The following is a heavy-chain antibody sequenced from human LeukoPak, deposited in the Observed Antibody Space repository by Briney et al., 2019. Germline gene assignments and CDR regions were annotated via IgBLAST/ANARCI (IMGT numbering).Heavy chain of an antibody. CDR3: AKDRGSGWYNWFDP. CDR1: GFTFSSYA. Sequence: GGSLGLSCAASGFTFSSYAMSWVRQAPGKGLEWVSAISGSGGSTYYADSVKGRFTISRDNSKNTLYLQMNSLRAEDTAVYYCAKDRGSGWYNWFDPWGQGTLVTVSS. V-gene: IGHV3-23*01. J-gene: IGHJ5*02. CDR2: ISGSGGST. D-gene: IGHD6-19*01.